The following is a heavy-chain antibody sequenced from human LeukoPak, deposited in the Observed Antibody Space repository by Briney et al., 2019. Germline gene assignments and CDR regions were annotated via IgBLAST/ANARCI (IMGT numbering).Heavy chain of an antibody. CDR2: ISSRSTYT. J-gene: IGHJ4*02. CDR1: GYIFSDYN. V-gene: IGHV3-11*05. Sequence: GGSLRLSCAASGYIFSDYNINWIRQAPGKGLEWVSYISSRSTYTNYADSVKGRFTISRGNAKNSLYLQMNSLRAEDTAVYYCAREGPRNYFDYWGQGTLVTVSS. D-gene: IGHD7-27*01. CDR3: AREGPRNYFDY.